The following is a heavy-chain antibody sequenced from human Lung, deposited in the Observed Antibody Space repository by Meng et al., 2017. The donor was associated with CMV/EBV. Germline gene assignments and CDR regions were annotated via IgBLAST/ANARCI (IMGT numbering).Heavy chain of an antibody. CDR1: GFSFSSYW. D-gene: IGHD2-8*01. V-gene: IGHV3-74*01. CDR3: ARDVMGWFDP. J-gene: IGHJ5*02. Sequence: DVQLVESGGGLVQPGESLRLSGVASGFSFSSYWMHWVRQSPGKGLVWVARINSGGTTTTYADSVKGRFTISRDNAKNTLYLQMNSLRGEDTAVYYCARDVMGWFDPWGQGALVTVSS. CDR2: INSGGTTT.